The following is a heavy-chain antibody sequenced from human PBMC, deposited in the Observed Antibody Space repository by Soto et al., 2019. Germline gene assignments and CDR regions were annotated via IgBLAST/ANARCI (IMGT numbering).Heavy chain of an antibody. J-gene: IGHJ3*02. Sequence: GGSLRLSCAASGFTFSSYSMNWVRQAPGKGLEWVSSISSSSSYIYYADSVKGRFTISRDNAKNSLYLQMNSLRAEDTAVYYCARDRTPGYCSSTSCYQDAFDIWGQGTMVTVSS. CDR1: GFTFSSYS. CDR3: ARDRTPGYCSSTSCYQDAFDI. V-gene: IGHV3-21*01. CDR2: ISSSSSYI. D-gene: IGHD2-2*01.